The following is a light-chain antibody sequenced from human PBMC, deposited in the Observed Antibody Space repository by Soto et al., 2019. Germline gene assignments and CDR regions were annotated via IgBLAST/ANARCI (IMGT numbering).Light chain of an antibody. V-gene: IGKV1-27*01. CDR1: QDISVY. J-gene: IGKJ5*01. CDR2: SAS. Sequence: DIQMTQSPSSLSASVGDRVTITCRASQDISVYLAWYQQKPGKVPKLLIYSASTLQSGVPSRFSGSGSGTDFTLTISSLQPEDVATYYCQKFKTAPLTCGQGTRLEIK. CDR3: QKFKTAPLT.